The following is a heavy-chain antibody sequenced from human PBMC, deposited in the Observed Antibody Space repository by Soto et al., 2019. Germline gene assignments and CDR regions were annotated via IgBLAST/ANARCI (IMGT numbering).Heavy chain of an antibody. CDR2: ISYDGSNK. Sequence: GGFQRLSYGASGLTFRSLGMHWVRKAPGKGLEWVAVISYDGSNKYYADSVKGRFTISRDNSKNTLYLQMNSLRAEDTAVYYCAKVGTTDYYYMDVWGKGTTVTVSS. D-gene: IGHD1-7*01. CDR1: GLTFRSLG. J-gene: IGHJ6*03. CDR3: AKVGTTDYYYMDV. V-gene: IGHV3-30*18.